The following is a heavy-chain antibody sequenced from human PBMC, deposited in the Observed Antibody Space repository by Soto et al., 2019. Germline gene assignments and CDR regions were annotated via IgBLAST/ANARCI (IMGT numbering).Heavy chain of an antibody. CDR2: INPNSGGT. J-gene: IGHJ4*02. V-gene: IGHV1-2*04. D-gene: IGHD3-3*01. Sequence: ASVKVSCKASGYTFTGYYMHWVRQAPGQGLEWMGWINPNSGGTNYAQKFQGWVTMTRDTSISTAYMELSRLRSDDTGVYYCAREISGPTYYDFWSGSHFDYWGQGTLVTVSS. CDR1: GYTFTGYY. CDR3: AREISGPTYYDFWSGSHFDY.